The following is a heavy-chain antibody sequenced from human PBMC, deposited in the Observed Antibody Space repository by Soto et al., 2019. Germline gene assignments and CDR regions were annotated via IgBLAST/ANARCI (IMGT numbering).Heavy chain of an antibody. CDR2: AHHSGRT. CDR3: ARSEATALDY. V-gene: IGHV4-4*02. J-gene: IGHJ4*02. CDR1: GDSMTSSNW. Sequence: QVQLLESGPGLLKPSGTLSLTCTVSGDSMTSSNWWNWVRQPPGKGLEWIGEAHHSGRTNYNPSRRRRVTISVDKSQNHFSLQLTSVTAADTAVYYCARSEATALDYWGQGTLVTVYS.